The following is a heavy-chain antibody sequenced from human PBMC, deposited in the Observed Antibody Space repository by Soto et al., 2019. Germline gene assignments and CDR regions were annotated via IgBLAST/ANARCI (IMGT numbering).Heavy chain of an antibody. D-gene: IGHD6-19*01. V-gene: IGHV1-46*03. CDR3: ARDVSGWYRTPLGY. Sequence: QVQLVQSGAEVKKPGASVKVSCKASGYTFTSYYMHWVRQAPGQGLEWMGIINPSGGSTSYAQKFQGRATMTSNTATRTVYMELSSLRSEDTAVYYCARDVSGWYRTPLGYWGQGTLVTVSS. CDR2: INPSGGST. J-gene: IGHJ4*02. CDR1: GYTFTSYY.